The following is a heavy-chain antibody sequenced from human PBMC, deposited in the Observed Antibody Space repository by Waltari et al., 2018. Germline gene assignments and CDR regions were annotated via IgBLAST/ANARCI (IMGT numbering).Heavy chain of an antibody. Sequence: QVQLVESGGGVVQPGRSLRLSCPASGFTFSRFGMHWVRQAPGKGLEWVAVIWHDGSNEYYVDSVKGRFTISRDNSKNTLYLQMNSLRAEDSAVYYCASQSTTLFDYWGQGTLVTVSS. D-gene: IGHD2-15*01. CDR3: ASQSTTLFDY. CDR1: GFTFSRFG. CDR2: IWHDGSNE. V-gene: IGHV3-33*01. J-gene: IGHJ4*02.